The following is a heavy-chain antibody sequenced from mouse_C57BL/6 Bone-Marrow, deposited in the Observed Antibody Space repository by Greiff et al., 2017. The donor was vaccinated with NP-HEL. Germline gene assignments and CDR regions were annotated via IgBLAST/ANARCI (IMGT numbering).Heavy chain of an antibody. Sequence: EVKLVESGGDLVKPGGSLKLSCAASGFTFSSYGMSWVRQTPDKRLEWVATISSGGSYTYYPDSVNGRFTISRDNAKNTLYLQMSSLKSEDTAMYYCARQRPSFDYWGQGTTLTVSS. J-gene: IGHJ2*01. CDR3: ARQRPSFDY. CDR2: ISSGGSYT. V-gene: IGHV5-6*01. CDR1: GFTFSSYG.